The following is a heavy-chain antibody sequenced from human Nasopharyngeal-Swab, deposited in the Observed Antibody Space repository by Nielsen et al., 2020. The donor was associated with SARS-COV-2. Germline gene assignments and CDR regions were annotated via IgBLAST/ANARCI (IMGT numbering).Heavy chain of an antibody. V-gene: IGHV3-23*01. J-gene: IGHJ4*02. CDR2: ISGSGGVT. CDR3: GGVDFDS. D-gene: IGHD3-16*01. Sequence: VRQAPGKGLEWVSGISGSGGVTTYADSVKGRFTISRDNSKNTLYLQMNSLRAEGTAVYYCGGVDFDSWGQGTLVTVSS.